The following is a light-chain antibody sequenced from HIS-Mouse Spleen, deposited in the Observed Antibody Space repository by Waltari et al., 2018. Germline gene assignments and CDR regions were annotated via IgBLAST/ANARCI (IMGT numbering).Light chain of an antibody. J-gene: IGLJ1*01. Sequence: SYVLTQPPSVSVAPGKTARITCWGNNIGRKSVHWYQQKPGQAPVLVVYDDSDRPSGIPERFSGSNSGNTATLTISRVEAGDEADYYCQVWDSSSDHPYVFGTGTKVTVL. CDR1: NIGRKS. CDR2: DDS. CDR3: QVWDSSSDHPYV. V-gene: IGLV3-21*03.